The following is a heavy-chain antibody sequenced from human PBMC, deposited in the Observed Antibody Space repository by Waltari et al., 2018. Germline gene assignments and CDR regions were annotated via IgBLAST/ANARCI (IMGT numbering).Heavy chain of an antibody. V-gene: IGHV3-7*01. CDR3: ARDVPNGYFDY. Sequence: EVHLVQSGGGLIQPGGSLRLSGGVSCFTFNTYWMTCVCQAPGKGLEWVANINQDGRDKNYVDSVEGRFTISRDNAQNSVYLQMNSLRAEDTAVYYCARDVPNGYFDYWGSGTLVTVSS. CDR1: CFTFNTYW. J-gene: IGHJ4*02. D-gene: IGHD1-1*01. CDR2: INQDGRDK.